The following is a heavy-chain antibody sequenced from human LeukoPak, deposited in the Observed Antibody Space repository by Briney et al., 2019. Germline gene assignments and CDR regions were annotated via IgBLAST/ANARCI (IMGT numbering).Heavy chain of an antibody. V-gene: IGHV3-30*18. J-gene: IGHJ4*02. CDR3: AKDGGQWPSIGFDY. D-gene: IGHD6-19*01. CDR2: ISYDGSNK. Sequence: GGSLRLSCAASGFTFSSYGMHWVRQAPGKGLEWVAVISYDGSNKYYADSVKGRFTISRDNSKNTLYLQMNSPRAEDTAVYYCAKDGGQWPSIGFDYWGQGTLVTVSS. CDR1: GFTFSSYG.